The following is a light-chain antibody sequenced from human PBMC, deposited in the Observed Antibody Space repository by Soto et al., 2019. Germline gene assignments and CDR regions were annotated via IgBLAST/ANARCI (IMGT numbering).Light chain of an antibody. CDR3: SSYTSSSTGV. J-gene: IGLJ2*01. V-gene: IGLV2-14*01. CDR2: DVS. Sequence: QSALTQPASVSGSPGQSITISCTGTSSDVGGYNYVSWYQQHPGKALKLMIYDVSNRPSGVSNRFSGSESGNTASLTISGLQAEDEADYYCSSYTSSSTGVFGGGTKLTVL. CDR1: SSDVGGYNY.